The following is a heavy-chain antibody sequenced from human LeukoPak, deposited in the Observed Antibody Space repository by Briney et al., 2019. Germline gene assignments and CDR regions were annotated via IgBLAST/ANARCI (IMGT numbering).Heavy chain of an antibody. V-gene: IGHV1-2*02. Sequence: ASVKVSCKASGYTFTSYYMHWVRQAPGQGLEWMGWINPNSGGTNYAQKFQGRVTMTRDTSISTAYMELSRLRSDDTAVYYCARGPETSYSGSWYYGYWGQGTLVTVSS. J-gene: IGHJ4*02. CDR2: INPNSGGT. CDR1: GYTFTSYY. D-gene: IGHD6-13*01. CDR3: ARGPETSYSGSWYYGY.